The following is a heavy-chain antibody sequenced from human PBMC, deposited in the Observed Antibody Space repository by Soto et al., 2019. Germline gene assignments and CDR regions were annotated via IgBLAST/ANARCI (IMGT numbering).Heavy chain of an antibody. CDR1: GFTFSSYG. D-gene: IGHD2-15*01. V-gene: IGHV3-30*18. CDR3: AKGSAGRCIGARCYPFDH. CDR2: ISYDGSNK. Sequence: GGSLRLSCAASGFTFSSYGMHWVRQAPGKGLEWVAVISYDGSNKYYADSVKGRFTISRDNSKNTLYLQMNSLRGDDTAIYFCAKGSAGRCIGARCYPFDHWGQGTLVTVS. J-gene: IGHJ4*02.